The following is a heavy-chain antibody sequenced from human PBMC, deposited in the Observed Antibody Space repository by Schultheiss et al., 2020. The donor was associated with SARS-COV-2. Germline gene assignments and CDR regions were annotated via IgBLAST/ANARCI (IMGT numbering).Heavy chain of an antibody. V-gene: IGHV4-31*03. CDR2: ISYSGST. J-gene: IGHJ4*02. D-gene: IGHD2-21*01. CDR3: ARERYYGDYGLIDH. Sequence: SQTLSLTCNVSGGSIISGGDFWTWIRQHPGKGLEWIGYISYSGSTYYNPSLKSRVTMSLDTSKNQVSLQLSSVTAADTAVYYCARERYYGDYGLIDHWGQGALVTVSS. CDR1: GGSIISGGDF.